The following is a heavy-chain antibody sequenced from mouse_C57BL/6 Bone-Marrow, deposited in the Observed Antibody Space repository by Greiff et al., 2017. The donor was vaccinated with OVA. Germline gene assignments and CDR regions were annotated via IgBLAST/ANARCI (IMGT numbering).Heavy chain of an antibody. CDR1: GFNIKDDY. J-gene: IGHJ1*03. Sequence: VHVKQSGAELVRPGASVKLSCTASGFNIKDDYMHWVKQRPEQGLEWIGWIDPENGDTEYASKFQGKATITADTSSNTAYLQLSSLTSEDTAVYYCTDYYGSSYGYFDVWGTGTTVTVSS. V-gene: IGHV14-4*01. D-gene: IGHD1-1*01. CDR2: IDPENGDT. CDR3: TDYYGSSYGYFDV.